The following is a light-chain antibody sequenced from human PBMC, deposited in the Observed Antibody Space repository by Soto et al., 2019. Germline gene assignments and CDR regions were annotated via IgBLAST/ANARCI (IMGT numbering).Light chain of an antibody. J-gene: IGLJ2*01. CDR3: CSYAGSSTYVL. CDR1: SSDVGSYTL. V-gene: IGLV2-23*01. CDR2: EGR. Sequence: QSALTQPASVSRSPGQSITISCTGTSSDVGSYTLVSWYQQHPGKAPKLMIYEGRKRPSGVSDRFSGSKSGNTASLTISGLQAEDQADYYCCSYAGSSTYVLFGGGTKLTVL.